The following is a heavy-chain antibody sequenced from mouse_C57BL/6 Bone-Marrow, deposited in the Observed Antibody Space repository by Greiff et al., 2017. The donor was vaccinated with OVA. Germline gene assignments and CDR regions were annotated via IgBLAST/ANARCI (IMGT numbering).Heavy chain of an antibody. CDR1: GFTFSDFY. V-gene: IGHV7-1*01. J-gene: IGHJ3*01. CDR2: SRNKANDYTT. Sequence: EVKLMESGGGLVQSGRSLRLSCATSGFTFSDFYMEWVRQAPGKGLEWIASSRNKANDYTTEYSASVKGRFIVSRDTSQSILYLQMNVLRAEYTAIYYCARDDDYDKAWFAYWGQGTLVTVSA. D-gene: IGHD2-4*01. CDR3: ARDDDYDKAWFAY.